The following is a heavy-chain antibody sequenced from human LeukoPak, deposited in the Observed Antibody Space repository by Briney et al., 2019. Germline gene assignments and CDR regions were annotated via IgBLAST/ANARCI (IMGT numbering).Heavy chain of an antibody. V-gene: IGHV1-18*01. D-gene: IGHD2-2*01. Sequence: ASVKVSCKASGYTFTSYGISWVRQAPGQGLEWMGWINPYNGNTNYAQKLQGRVTMTTDTSTSTAYMELRSLTSDDTAVYYCARDLPYCSSTSCWRQGYYYGMDVWGQGTTVTVSS. J-gene: IGHJ6*02. CDR3: ARDLPYCSSTSCWRQGYYYGMDV. CDR2: INPYNGNT. CDR1: GYTFTSYG.